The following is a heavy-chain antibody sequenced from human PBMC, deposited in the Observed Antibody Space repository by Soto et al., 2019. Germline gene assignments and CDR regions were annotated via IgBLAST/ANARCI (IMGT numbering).Heavy chain of an antibody. D-gene: IGHD3-22*01. CDR2: ISAYNGNT. J-gene: IGHJ4*02. CDR3: ARDPDYDSSGYGDY. V-gene: IGHV1-18*01. Sequence: ASVKVSCKASGYTFTSYGISWVRQAPGQGLEWMGWISAYNGNTNYAQKLQGRVTMTTDTSTSTAYMEPRSLRSDDTAVYYCARDPDYDSSGYGDYWGQGTLVTVSS. CDR1: GYTFTSYG.